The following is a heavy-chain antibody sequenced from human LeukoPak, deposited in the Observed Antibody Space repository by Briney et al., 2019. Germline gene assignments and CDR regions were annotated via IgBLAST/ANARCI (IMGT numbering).Heavy chain of an antibody. D-gene: IGHD3-9*01. V-gene: IGHV3-11*01. CDR2: ISSSGSTI. Sequence: GSLRLSCAASGFTFSDYYMSWIRQAPGKGLEWVSYISSSGSTIYYADSVKGRFTISRDNAKNSLYLQMNSLRAEDTAVYYCARDLFDWLPGGSYYYYGMDVWGQGTTVTVSS. CDR3: ARDLFDWLPGGSYYYYGMDV. CDR1: GFTFSDYY. J-gene: IGHJ6*02.